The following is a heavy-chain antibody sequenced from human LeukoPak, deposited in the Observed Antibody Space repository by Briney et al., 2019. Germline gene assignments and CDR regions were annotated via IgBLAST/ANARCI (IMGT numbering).Heavy chain of an antibody. Sequence: SVKVSCKASGGTFSSYAISWVRQAPGQGLEWMGRIIPILGIANYAQKFQGRVTISADKSTSTAYMELSSLRSEDTAVYYFAQYSGYDWARASYYYGMDVWGQGTTVTVSS. V-gene: IGHV1-69*04. D-gene: IGHD5-12*01. CDR3: AQYSGYDWARASYYYGMDV. CDR1: GGTFSSYA. J-gene: IGHJ6*02. CDR2: IIPILGIA.